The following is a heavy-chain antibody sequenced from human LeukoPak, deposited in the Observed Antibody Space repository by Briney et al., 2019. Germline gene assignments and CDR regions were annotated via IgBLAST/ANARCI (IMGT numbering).Heavy chain of an antibody. CDR1: GGTFNSYA. Sequence: GSSVKVSCKASGGTFNSYAITWVRQAPGQGLEWMGGIIPIFGTANYAQKFQGRVTITADESTSTAYMELSSLRSEDTAVYYCARTGSAAAGYYFDYWGQGTLVTVSS. V-gene: IGHV1-69*01. J-gene: IGHJ4*02. D-gene: IGHD6-13*01. CDR3: ARTGSAAAGYYFDY. CDR2: IIPIFGTA.